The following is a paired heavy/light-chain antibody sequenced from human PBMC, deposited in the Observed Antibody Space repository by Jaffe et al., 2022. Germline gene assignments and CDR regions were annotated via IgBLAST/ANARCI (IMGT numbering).Light chain of an antibody. J-gene: IGKJ1*01. V-gene: IGKV1-5*03. Sequence: DIQMTQSPSTLSASVGDRVTITCRASQSISSWLAWYQQKPGKAPKLLIYKASSLESGVPSRFSGSGSGTEFTLTISSLQPDDFATYYCQQYNTYSWTFGQGTKVEIK. CDR2: KAS. CDR1: QSISSW. CDR3: QQYNTYSWT.
Heavy chain of an antibody. CDR3: AKVREMATTFDAFDV. CDR2: VRYDGSNK. Sequence: QVQLVESGGGVVQPGGSLRLSCAASGFTFSSYGMHWVRQAPGKGLEWMAFVRYDGSNKYYADSVKGRFTISRDNSKNTLYLQMNSLRAEDTAVYYCAKVREMATTFDAFDVWGQGTMVTVSS. CDR1: GFTFSSYG. D-gene: IGHD5-12*01. J-gene: IGHJ3*01. V-gene: IGHV3-30*02.